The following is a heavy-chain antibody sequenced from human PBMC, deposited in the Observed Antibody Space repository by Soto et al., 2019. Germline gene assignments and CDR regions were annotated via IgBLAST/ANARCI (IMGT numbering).Heavy chain of an antibody. D-gene: IGHD2-15*01. CDR1: GGSISSSSYY. CDR2: IYYSGST. V-gene: IGHV4-39*01. J-gene: IGHJ4*02. Sequence: SETLSLTCTVSGGSISSSSYYWGWIRQPPGKGLEWIGRIYYSGSTYYNPSLKSRVTISVDTSKNQFSLKLSSVTAADTAVYYCARQYCSGGSCRAKENFDYWGQGTLVTVSS. CDR3: ARQYCSGGSCRAKENFDY.